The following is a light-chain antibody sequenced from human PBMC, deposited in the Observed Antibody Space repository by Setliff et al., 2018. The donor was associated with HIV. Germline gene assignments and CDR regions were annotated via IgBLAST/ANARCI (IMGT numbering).Light chain of an antibody. CDR2: WAS. Sequence: DIVMTQFPDSLAVSLGERATMNCRSSQSVLYNSNNKNYLAWYQQRPGQPPKLLIYWASTRESGVPDRFSGSGSGTDFTLTISSLQTEDAAGYYCQQYYDTPLTFGGGTKVDIK. CDR1: QSVLYNSNNKNY. V-gene: IGKV4-1*01. CDR3: QQYYDTPLT. J-gene: IGKJ4*01.